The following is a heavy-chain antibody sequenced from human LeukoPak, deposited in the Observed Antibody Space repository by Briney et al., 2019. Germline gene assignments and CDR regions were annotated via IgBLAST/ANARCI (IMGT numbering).Heavy chain of an antibody. D-gene: IGHD3-22*01. V-gene: IGHV3-7*01. CDR2: IKQDGSEK. J-gene: IGHJ4*02. CDR1: GFTFSSYA. Sequence: GGSLRLSCAASGFTFSSYAMSWVRQAPGKGLEWVANIKQDGSEKYYVDSVKGRFTISRDNAKNSLYLQMNSLRAEDTAVYYCARAGSSYDSSGYLDYWGQGTLVTVSS. CDR3: ARAGSSYDSSGYLDY.